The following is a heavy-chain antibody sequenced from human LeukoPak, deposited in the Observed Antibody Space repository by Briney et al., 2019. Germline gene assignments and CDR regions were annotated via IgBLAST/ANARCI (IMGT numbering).Heavy chain of an antibody. J-gene: IGHJ4*02. CDR3: AKDSRVVGATAFDY. CDR1: GFTFSRSA. D-gene: IGHD1-26*01. CDR2: ISYDGDIQ. Sequence: GRSLRLSCAASGFTFSRSAMHWARQAPGKGLEWVAAISYDGDIQYYADSVKGRFTISRDNSKNTLYLQMNSLRADDTAVYYCAKDSRVVGATAFDYWGQGTLVTVSS. V-gene: IGHV3-30*04.